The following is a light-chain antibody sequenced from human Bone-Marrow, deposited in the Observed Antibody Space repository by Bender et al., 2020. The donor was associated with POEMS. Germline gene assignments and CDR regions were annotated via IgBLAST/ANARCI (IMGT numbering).Light chain of an antibody. Sequence: LTQPHSVSESPGKTVTISCTGSSGNIASRFVQWYQQRPGSAPTTVIYETDQRPSGVPDRFSGSIDISSNSASLTISGLRTEDEADYYCQSYDGDTAVFGGGTQLTVL. CDR2: ETD. J-gene: IGLJ7*01. V-gene: IGLV6-57*02. CDR1: SGNIASRF. CDR3: QSYDGDTAV.